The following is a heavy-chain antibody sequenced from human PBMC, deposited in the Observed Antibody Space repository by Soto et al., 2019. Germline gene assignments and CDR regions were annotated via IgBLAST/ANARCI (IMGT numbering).Heavy chain of an antibody. CDR2: LQTDLSHP. J-gene: IGHJ4*02. V-gene: IGHV3-74*01. CDR1: RFTFNYYW. CDR3: ARGGDPDY. D-gene: IGHD2-21*02. Sequence: GSLRLSCVASRFTFNYYWVHGVRQAPLNWLMWVSRLQTDLSHPDYADSVKGRFTISRDNAKNTLYLQMNNLRAEDTAVYYCARGGDPDYWGQGTLVTVSS.